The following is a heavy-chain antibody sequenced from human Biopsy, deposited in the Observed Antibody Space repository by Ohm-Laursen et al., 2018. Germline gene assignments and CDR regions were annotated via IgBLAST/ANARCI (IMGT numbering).Heavy chain of an antibody. J-gene: IGHJ5*02. CDR3: VRDRRDWYEP. CDR2: IYNVEST. V-gene: IGHV4-31*03. CDR1: GGSISSGGYY. Sequence: TLSLTCSVSGGSISSGGYYWSWIRQFPGKGLESLGYIYNVESTYYNPSLKSRVLISGDASRNQYSLKLTSVTAADTAVYYCVRDRRDWYEPWGQGTLVTVSS.